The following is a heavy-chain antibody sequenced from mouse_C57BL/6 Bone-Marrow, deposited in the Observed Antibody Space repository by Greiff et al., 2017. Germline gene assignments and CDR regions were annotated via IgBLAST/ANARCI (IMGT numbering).Heavy chain of an antibody. Sequence: QVQLQQPGAELVKPGASVKLSCKASGYTFTSYWMQWVKQRPGQGLEWIGEIDPSDSYTNYNQKFKGKATLTVDTSSSTAYMQLSSLTSEDSAVXYCAREGPMVTTFYFDYWGQGTTLTVSS. V-gene: IGHV1-50*01. CDR1: GYTFTSYW. D-gene: IGHD2-2*01. CDR3: AREGPMVTTFYFDY. CDR2: IDPSDSYT. J-gene: IGHJ2*01.